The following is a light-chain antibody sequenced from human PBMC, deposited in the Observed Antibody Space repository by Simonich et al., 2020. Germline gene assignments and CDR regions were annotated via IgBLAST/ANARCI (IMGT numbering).Light chain of an antibody. CDR2: KDS. CDR1: ALPKQY. Sequence: SYELTQPPSVSVSPGQTARITCSGDALPKQYAYWYQQKPGQAPVLVIYKDSERPSGIPGRFSGSSSSTTVTLTISGVQAEDEADYYCQSADSSGTYKVVFGGGTKLTVL. V-gene: IGLV3-25*03. CDR3: QSADSSGTYKVV. J-gene: IGLJ2*01.